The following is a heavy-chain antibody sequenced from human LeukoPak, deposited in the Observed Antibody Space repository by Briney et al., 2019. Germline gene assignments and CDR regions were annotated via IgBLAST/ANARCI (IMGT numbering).Heavy chain of an antibody. V-gene: IGHV1-46*01. D-gene: IGHD2-2*01. Sequence: PGASVKVSCKASGYTFTSYYMHWVRQAPGQGLEWMGIINPSGGSTSYAQKFQGRVTMTRDTSTSTVYMELSSLRSEDTAVYYCAREGRYCSSASCYREGFDPWGQGTLVTVSS. CDR1: GYTFTSYY. J-gene: IGHJ5*02. CDR2: INPSGGST. CDR3: AREGRYCSSASCYREGFDP.